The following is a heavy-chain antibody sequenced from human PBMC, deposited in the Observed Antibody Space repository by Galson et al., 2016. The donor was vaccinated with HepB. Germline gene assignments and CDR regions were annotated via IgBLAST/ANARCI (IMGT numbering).Heavy chain of an antibody. CDR1: GYRLTDYW. V-gene: IGHV5-10-1*01. Sequence: QSGAEVKEPGESLRISCQGSGYRLTDYWITWVRQVPGKGLQWMGRIDPDDSYTNYSPSFQGHVTISVDKSINTAYLQWITLKASDTAIYYCARALEYGSRNYYDYYAMDVWGPGTTVIVSS. CDR2: IDPDDSYT. J-gene: IGHJ6*02. CDR3: ARALEYGSRNYYDYYAMDV. D-gene: IGHD4-17*01.